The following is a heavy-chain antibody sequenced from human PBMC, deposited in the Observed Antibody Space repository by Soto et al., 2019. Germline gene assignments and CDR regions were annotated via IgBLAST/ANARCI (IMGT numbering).Heavy chain of an antibody. J-gene: IGHJ6*03. D-gene: IGHD6-6*01. CDR3: ARVPSSSSPFYYYYYMDV. Sequence: GGSLRLSCAASGFTFSGYSMNWVRLAPGKGLEWVSSISSSSRYIYYADSVKGRFTISRDNAKNSLYLQMNSLRAEDTAVYYCARVPSSSSPFYYYYYMDVWGKGTTVTVSS. V-gene: IGHV3-21*01. CDR2: ISSSSRYI. CDR1: GFTFSGYS.